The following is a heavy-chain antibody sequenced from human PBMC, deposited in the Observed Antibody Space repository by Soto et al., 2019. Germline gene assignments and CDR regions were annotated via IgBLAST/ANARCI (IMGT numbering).Heavy chain of an antibody. Sequence: GESLKISCAASGFTFSSYWMSWVRQAPGKGLEWVANIKQDGSEKYYVDSVKGRFTISRDNAKNSLYLQMNSLRAEDTAVYYCARDFYGSGRNPWGQGTLVTVSS. D-gene: IGHD3-10*01. J-gene: IGHJ5*02. CDR2: IKQDGSEK. CDR3: ARDFYGSGRNP. V-gene: IGHV3-7*05. CDR1: GFTFSSYW.